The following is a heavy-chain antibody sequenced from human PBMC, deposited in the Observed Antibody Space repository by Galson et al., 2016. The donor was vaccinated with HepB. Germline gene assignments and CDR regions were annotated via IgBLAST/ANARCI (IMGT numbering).Heavy chain of an antibody. CDR3: ARDIILATYPRAFDI. D-gene: IGHD5-12*01. Sequence: SETLSLTCNVSGDSIGRYYWSWIRQPPGKGLEWIGYTYNSGKTLYTPSLKSRVTISVDTSKNQFSLKLTSVTAADTALYYCARDIILATYPRAFDIWGHGTMVTVSS. J-gene: IGHJ3*02. CDR1: GDSIGRYY. CDR2: TYNSGKT. V-gene: IGHV4-59*01.